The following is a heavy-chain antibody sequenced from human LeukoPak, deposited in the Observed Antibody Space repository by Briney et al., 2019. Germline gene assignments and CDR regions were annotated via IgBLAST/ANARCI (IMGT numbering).Heavy chain of an antibody. Sequence: PSETLSLTCTVSGGSISSYYWSWIRQPAGKGLEWIGRIYTSGSTNYNPSLKSRVTMSVDTSKNQFSLKLSSVTAADTAVYYCARTQHCSSTSCYSAVYYYYYMDVWGKGTTVTVSS. CDR2: IYTSGST. D-gene: IGHD2-2*01. V-gene: IGHV4-4*07. CDR3: ARTQHCSSTSCYSAVYYYYYMDV. J-gene: IGHJ6*03. CDR1: GGSISSYY.